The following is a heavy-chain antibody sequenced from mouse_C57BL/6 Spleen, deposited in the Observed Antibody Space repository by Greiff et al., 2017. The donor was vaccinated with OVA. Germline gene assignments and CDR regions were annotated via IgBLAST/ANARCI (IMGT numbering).Heavy chain of an antibody. CDR3: ARSIGYMPPFDY. D-gene: IGHD1-3*01. Sequence: VQLQQSGPELVKPGASVKISCKASGYAFSSSWMNWVKQRPGKGLEWIGRIYPGDGDTNYNGKFKGKATLTADKSSSTAYMQLSSLTSEDSAVYFCARSIGYMPPFDYWGQGTTLTVSS. CDR1: GYAFSSSW. CDR2: IYPGDGDT. J-gene: IGHJ2*01. V-gene: IGHV1-82*01.